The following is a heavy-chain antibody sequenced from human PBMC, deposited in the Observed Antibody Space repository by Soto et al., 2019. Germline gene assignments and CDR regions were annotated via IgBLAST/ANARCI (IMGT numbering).Heavy chain of an antibody. Sequence: QVQLVQSGAEVKKPGSSVKVSCKASGGTFSSYAISWVRQAPGQGLEWMGGIIPIFGTANYAQKFQGRVTITADESTSTAYMELSSLRSEGTAVYYCARDQAGYCTNGVCPPYYYYYGMDVWGQGTTVTVSS. J-gene: IGHJ6*02. CDR3: ARDQAGYCTNGVCPPYYYYYGMDV. CDR2: IIPIFGTA. CDR1: GGTFSSYA. D-gene: IGHD2-8*01. V-gene: IGHV1-69*01.